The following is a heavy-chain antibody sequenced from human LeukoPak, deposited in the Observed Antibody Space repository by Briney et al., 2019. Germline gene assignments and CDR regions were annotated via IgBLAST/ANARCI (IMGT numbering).Heavy chain of an antibody. CDR3: ARARIAVSYFDY. J-gene: IGHJ4*02. CDR2: VYYTGST. Sequence: PSETLSLTCTVSGGSISSGSYYWSWIRQPAGKGLEWIGYVYYTGSTNHNPSLRSRVTISVDTSNNQFSLKMSSVTAADTAVYYCARARIAVSYFDYWGQGALVTVSS. CDR1: GGSISSGSYY. D-gene: IGHD6-6*01. V-gene: IGHV4-61*10.